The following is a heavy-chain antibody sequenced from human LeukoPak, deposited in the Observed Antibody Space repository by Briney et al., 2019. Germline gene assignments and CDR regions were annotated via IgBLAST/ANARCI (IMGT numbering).Heavy chain of an antibody. Sequence: ASVKVSCKASGYTFTSYAMHWVRQAPGQRLEWMGWINAGNGNTKYSQKFQGRVTITRDTSASTAYMELGSLRSEDTAVYYCALITMVRGVIIGYYWGQGTLVTVSS. CDR1: GYTFTSYA. D-gene: IGHD3-10*01. V-gene: IGHV1-3*01. CDR3: ALITMVRGVIIGYY. J-gene: IGHJ4*02. CDR2: INAGNGNT.